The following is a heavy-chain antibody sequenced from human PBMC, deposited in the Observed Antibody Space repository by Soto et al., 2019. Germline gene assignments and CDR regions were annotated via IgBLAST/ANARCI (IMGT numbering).Heavy chain of an antibody. CDR2: IIPIFGTA. Sequence: SVKVSCKASGGTFSSYASSWVRQAPGQGLEWMGGIIPIFGTANYAQKFQGRVTITADESTSTAYMELSSLRSEDTAVYYCASIRGVIEYYGMDVWGQGTTVTVS. CDR3: ASIRGVIEYYGMDV. D-gene: IGHD3-10*01. CDR1: GGTFSSYA. J-gene: IGHJ6*02. V-gene: IGHV1-69*13.